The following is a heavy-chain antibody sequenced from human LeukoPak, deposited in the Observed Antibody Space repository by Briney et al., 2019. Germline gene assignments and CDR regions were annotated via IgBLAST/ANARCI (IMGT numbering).Heavy chain of an antibody. J-gene: IGHJ4*02. CDR2: ISAYNGNT. CDR3: ARYYYDSSGYFPDLDY. V-gene: IGHV1-18*01. D-gene: IGHD3-22*01. CDR1: GYTFTSYG. Sequence: ASVKVSCKASGYTFTSYGIRWVRQAPGQGLEWMGWISAYNGNTNYAQKLQGRVTMTTDTSTSTAYMELRSLRSDDTAVYYCARYYYDSSGYFPDLDYWGQGTLVTVSS.